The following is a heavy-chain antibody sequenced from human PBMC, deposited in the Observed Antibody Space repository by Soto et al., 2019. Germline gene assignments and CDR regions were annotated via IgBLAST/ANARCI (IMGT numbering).Heavy chain of an antibody. CDR1: GGTFSSYA. D-gene: IGHD3-10*01. V-gene: IGHV1-69*12. CDR3: ATPPEAGTAYYYYGMDV. Sequence: QVQLVQSGAEVKKPGSSVKVSCKASGGTFSSYAISWVRQAPGQGLEWMGGIIPIFGTADYAQKYQDRVTITADESTSTPYMELSSLRSEDTAVYYCATPPEAGTAYYYYGMDVWGQGTTVTVSS. J-gene: IGHJ6*02. CDR2: IIPIFGTA.